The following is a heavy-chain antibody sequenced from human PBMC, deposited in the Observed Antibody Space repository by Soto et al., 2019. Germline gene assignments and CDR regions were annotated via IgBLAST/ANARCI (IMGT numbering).Heavy chain of an antibody. Sequence: QVHLVQSGAEVKKPGSSVKISCKASGGTFYNYDFSWVRQAPGQGLEWMGRTIPTLGTAHSAQRFQGRLTISADESTSTAYMELSRLTSEDTAVYYCASPKNTHFERALEMWGQGTLVTVSS. D-gene: IGHD2-15*01. J-gene: IGHJ3*02. CDR2: TIPTLGTA. CDR1: GGTFYNYD. CDR3: ASPKNTHFERALEM. V-gene: IGHV1-69*11.